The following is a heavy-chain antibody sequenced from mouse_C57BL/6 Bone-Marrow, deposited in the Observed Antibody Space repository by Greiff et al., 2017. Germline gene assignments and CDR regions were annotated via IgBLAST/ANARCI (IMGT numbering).Heavy chain of an antibody. J-gene: IGHJ2*01. CDR3: ARHGDYAFDY. Sequence: VMLVESGPGLVAPSQSLSITCTVSGFSLTSYGVHWVRQPPGKGLEWLVVIWSDGSTTYNSALKSRLSLSKDNSKSQVFLKMNSLQTDDTAMDYCARHGDYAFDYWGQGTTLTVSS. D-gene: IGHD2-4*01. CDR2: IWSDGST. CDR1: GFSLTSYG. V-gene: IGHV2-6-1*01.